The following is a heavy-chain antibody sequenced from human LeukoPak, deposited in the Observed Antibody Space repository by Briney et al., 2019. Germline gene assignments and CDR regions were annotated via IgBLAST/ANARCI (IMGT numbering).Heavy chain of an antibody. CDR3: ARGARIAAVYWYFDL. J-gene: IGHJ2*01. CDR2: INHSGST. D-gene: IGHD6-13*01. CDR1: GGSFSGYD. Sequence: SETLSLTCAVYGGSFSGYDWTWIRQPPGKGLEWIGEINHSGSTNCNPSLKSRITISVDTSKNQFSLKLSSVTAADTAVYYCARGARIAAVYWYFDLWGRGTLVTVSS. V-gene: IGHV4-34*01.